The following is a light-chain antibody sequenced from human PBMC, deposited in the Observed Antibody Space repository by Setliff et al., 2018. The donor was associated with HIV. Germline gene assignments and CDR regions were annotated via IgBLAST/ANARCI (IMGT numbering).Light chain of an antibody. CDR2: DVD. J-gene: IGLJ1*01. CDR1: SNDVGSYDR. CDR3: CSYAGNSGYV. Sequence: QSALTQPRSVSGSPGQSVTISCTGTSNDVGSYDRVSWYQQLPGKAPKLIISDVDKRPSGVPDRFSGSKSGDTASLTISGLQAEDEADYYCCSYAGNSGYVFGTGTKGTVL. V-gene: IGLV2-11*01.